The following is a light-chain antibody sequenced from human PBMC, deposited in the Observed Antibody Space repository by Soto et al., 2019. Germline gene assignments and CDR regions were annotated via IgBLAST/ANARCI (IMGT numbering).Light chain of an antibody. CDR2: GAS. CDR1: QSINLY. V-gene: IGKV1-39*01. Sequence: IQLTQSPSSLSASVGDSVTVTCRASQSINLYLNWYQQKPGKAPTLLIYGASTWQSGVPSRFSGGGSRTDFTLTISSLQTEDFATYYCQQSYRSPYTFGQGTKLEI. J-gene: IGKJ2*01. CDR3: QQSYRSPYT.